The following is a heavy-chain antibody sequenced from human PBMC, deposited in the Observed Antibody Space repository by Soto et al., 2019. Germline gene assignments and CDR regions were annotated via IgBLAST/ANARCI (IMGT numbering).Heavy chain of an antibody. J-gene: IGHJ3*02. D-gene: IGHD3-22*01. V-gene: IGHV5-51*01. CDR1: GYSFTSSW. Sequence: GESRKISCKGSGYSFTSSWIGWVRQMPGKGLEWMGLIYPGDSDTRYSPSFQGQVTLSADKSISTAYLQWSSLKASDTAMYYCARTLYYYDSSGYYWDACDIWGQGTMVTVSS. CDR2: IYPGDSDT. CDR3: ARTLYYYDSSGYYWDACDI.